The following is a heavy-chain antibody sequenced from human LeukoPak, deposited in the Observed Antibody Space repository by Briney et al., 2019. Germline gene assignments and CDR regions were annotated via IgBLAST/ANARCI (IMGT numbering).Heavy chain of an antibody. Sequence: SETLSLTCAVSGGYVNRGTFFWTWIRKPPGKGLEWIGYISNSGSTNYHPSLKSRVTISSDTSKTQFTLRLTSVTAADTAVYYCARSPSGYRFDSWGQGTLVTVSS. D-gene: IGHD3-22*01. J-gene: IGHJ4*02. CDR2: ISNSGST. V-gene: IGHV4-61*01. CDR3: ARSPSGYRFDS. CDR1: GGYVNRGTFF.